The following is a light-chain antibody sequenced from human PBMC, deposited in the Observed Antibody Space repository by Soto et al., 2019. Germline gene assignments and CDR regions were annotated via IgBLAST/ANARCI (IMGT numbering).Light chain of an antibody. CDR1: RDMNNY. Sequence: DIQLTQSPSFLSASVGDRVIITCRASRDMNNYLAWYQQKPGKAPKLLIYAASSLQSGVPSRFSGSGSGTDFTLTISSLQPEDFATYYCQQSYSTLPITFGQGTRLEIK. CDR3: QQSYSTLPIT. CDR2: AAS. J-gene: IGKJ5*01. V-gene: IGKV1-39*01.